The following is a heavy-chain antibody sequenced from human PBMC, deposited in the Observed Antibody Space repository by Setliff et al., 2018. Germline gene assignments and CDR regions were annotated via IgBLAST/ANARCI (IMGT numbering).Heavy chain of an antibody. V-gene: IGHV4-34*12. J-gene: IGHJ4*02. CDR1: GGSFSGYY. Sequence: PSETLSLTCAVYGGSFSGYYWSWIRQPPGKRLEWIGEIIHSGSTNYNPSLKSRVTISMDTSKNQFSLKVSSVTAADTAVYYCARSFSRSEKFLLDYWGQGALVTVS. CDR2: IIHSGST. CDR3: ARSFSRSEKFLLDY. D-gene: IGHD2-15*01.